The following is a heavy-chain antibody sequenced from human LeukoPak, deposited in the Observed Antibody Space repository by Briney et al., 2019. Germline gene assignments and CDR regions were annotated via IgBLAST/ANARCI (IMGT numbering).Heavy chain of an antibody. V-gene: IGHV1-24*01. CDR3: ATGTRGLRERNYYYYGMDV. Sequence: ASVKVSCKVSGYTLAELSMHGVRPPPGKGFESLGGFDHEDGETIYAQKFQGRVTMTEDTSTDTAYMELSSLRSEDTAVYYCATGTRGLRERNYYYYGMDVWGKGTTVTVSS. J-gene: IGHJ6*04. CDR2: FDHEDGET. D-gene: IGHD5-12*01. CDR1: GYTLAELS.